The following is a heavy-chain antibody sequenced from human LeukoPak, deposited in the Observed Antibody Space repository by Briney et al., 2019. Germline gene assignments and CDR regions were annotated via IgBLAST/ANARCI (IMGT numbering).Heavy chain of an antibody. CDR2: ISSSSSYI. CDR3: AREIAVAGTLIWFDP. J-gene: IGHJ5*02. V-gene: IGHV3-21*01. CDR1: GFTFSSYS. D-gene: IGHD6-19*01. Sequence: PGGSLRLSCAASGFTFSSYSMNWVRQAPGKGLEWVSSISSSSSYIYYADSVKGRFTISRDNAKNSLYLQMNSLRAEDTAVYYCAREIAVAGTLIWFDPWGQGTLVTVSS.